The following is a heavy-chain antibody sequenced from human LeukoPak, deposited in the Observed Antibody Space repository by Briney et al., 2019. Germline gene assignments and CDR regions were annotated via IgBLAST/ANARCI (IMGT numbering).Heavy chain of an antibody. CDR3: ASGAILDAFDI. CDR1: GFTFSNYW. V-gene: IGHV3-7*01. Sequence: GGSLRLSCAASGFTFSNYWMSWVRQAPGKGLEWVINIKPDGGEIYFVDSVKGRFTISRDNAKNSLYLQMNSLRAEDTAVYYCASGAILDAFDIWGQGTMVSVSS. CDR2: IKPDGGEI. J-gene: IGHJ3*02. D-gene: IGHD4-17*01.